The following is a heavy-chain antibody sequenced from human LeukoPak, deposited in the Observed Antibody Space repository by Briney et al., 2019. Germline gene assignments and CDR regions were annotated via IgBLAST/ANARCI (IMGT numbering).Heavy chain of an antibody. D-gene: IGHD2/OR15-2a*01. CDR2: IVPVLDIT. Sequence: AASVKVSCKASGGTFSSYAISWVRQAPGQGLEFLGRIVPVLDITNYAQKFQGRVTVTADKSTTTAYMELSTLRSEDTAVYYCATEIGGGPYYFDYWGQGTLVTVSS. V-gene: IGHV1-69*04. CDR3: ATEIGGGPYYFDY. J-gene: IGHJ4*02. CDR1: GGTFSSYA.